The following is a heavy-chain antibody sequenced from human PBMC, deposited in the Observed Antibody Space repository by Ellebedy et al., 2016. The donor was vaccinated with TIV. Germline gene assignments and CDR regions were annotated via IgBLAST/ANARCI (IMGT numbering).Heavy chain of an antibody. CDR3: AKDKGYFGSGSYWSYNYAMDV. Sequence: PGGSLRLSCAASGFTFDGYAMHWVRQAPGKGLEWVSLISGYGTNTFYADSVKGRFTISRDNSKNSLYLQMNSLRTEDTALYYCAKDKGYFGSGSYWSYNYAMDVWGQGTTVTVSS. CDR2: ISGYGTNT. J-gene: IGHJ6*02. D-gene: IGHD3-10*01. CDR1: GFTFDGYA. V-gene: IGHV3-43*02.